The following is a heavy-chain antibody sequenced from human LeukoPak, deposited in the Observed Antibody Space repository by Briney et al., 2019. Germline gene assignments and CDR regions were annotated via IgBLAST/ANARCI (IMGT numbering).Heavy chain of an antibody. J-gene: IGHJ3*02. CDR3: ATTITMVRGVNDAFDI. CDR1: GGTFSSYA. CDR2: IIPIFGTA. V-gene: IGHV1-69*13. Sequence: SVKVSCKASGGTFSSYAISWVRQAPGQGLEWMGGIIPIFGTANYAQKFQGRVTITADESTSTAYMELSSLRSEDTAVYYCATTITMVRGVNDAFDIWGQGTMVTVSS. D-gene: IGHD3-10*01.